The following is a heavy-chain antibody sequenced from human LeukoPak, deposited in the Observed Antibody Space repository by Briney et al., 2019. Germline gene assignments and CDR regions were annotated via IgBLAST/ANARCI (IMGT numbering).Heavy chain of an antibody. CDR1: GASIDANSYY. J-gene: IGHJ4*02. CDR2: VYYSGST. CDR3: ARHSGLRLGELLGGFKSPPPL. D-gene: IGHD3-16*01. V-gene: IGHV4-39*01. Sequence: KTSETLSLTCTVSGASIDANSYYWGWIRQAPGKGLEWIGSVYYSGSTYYNPSLKSRVTISVDTSKNQFSLKLSSVTAADTAVYYCARHSGLRLGELLGGFKSPPPLWGQGTLVTVSS.